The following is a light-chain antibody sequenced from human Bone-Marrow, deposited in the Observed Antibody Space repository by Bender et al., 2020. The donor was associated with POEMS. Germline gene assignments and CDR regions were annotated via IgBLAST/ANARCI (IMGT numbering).Light chain of an antibody. V-gene: IGLV2-14*03. Sequence: QSALTQPASVSGSPGQSFTISCTGTSSDVGAYNFVSWYQQHPGKAPELMIYDVSNRPSGFSSRFSGSKSGNTASLTISGLQAEDEADYYCASYISSSSYVFGTGTRVTVL. J-gene: IGLJ1*01. CDR1: SSDVGAYNF. CDR3: ASYISSSSYV. CDR2: DVS.